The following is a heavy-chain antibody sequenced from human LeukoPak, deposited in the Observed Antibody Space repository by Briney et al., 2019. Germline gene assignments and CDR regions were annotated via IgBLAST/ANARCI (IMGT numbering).Heavy chain of an antibody. CDR3: ARGFGLAAAGADY. V-gene: IGHV4-59*08. CDR2: IYYSGST. Sequence: SETPSLTCTVSGGSISSYYWSWIRQPPGKGLEWIGYIYYSGSTNYNPSLKSRVTISVDTSKNQFSLKLSSVTAADTAVYYCARGFGLAAAGADYWGQGTLVTVSS. J-gene: IGHJ4*02. CDR1: GGSISSYY. D-gene: IGHD6-13*01.